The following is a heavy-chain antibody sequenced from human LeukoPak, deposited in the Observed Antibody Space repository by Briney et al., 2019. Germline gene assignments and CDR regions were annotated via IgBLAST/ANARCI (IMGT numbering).Heavy chain of an antibody. D-gene: IGHD3-10*01. V-gene: IGHV1-2*02. Sequence: ASVKVSCKASGYTFTGYYMHWVRQAPGQGLEWMGWINPNSGGTNYAQKFQGRVTMTRDTSISTAYMELSRLRSDDTAVYYCARVFLDYYGSGSYSYFDYWGQGTLVTVSS. CDR3: ARVFLDYYGSGSYSYFDY. J-gene: IGHJ4*02. CDR2: INPNSGGT. CDR1: GYTFTGYY.